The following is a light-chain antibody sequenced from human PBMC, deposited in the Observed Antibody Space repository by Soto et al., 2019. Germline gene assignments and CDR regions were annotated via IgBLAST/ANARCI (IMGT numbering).Light chain of an antibody. CDR1: RQVSNDY. CDR2: GVS. J-gene: IGKJ1*01. Sequence: EMVFTKSPGTMSLSPADRATLSCRASRQVSNDYVAWVQQKPGQAPRLLIYGVSSRATGVPDRFSGSGSGTNFTLTISSLQPEDFAIYYCLQRDSTLITFGQGTKVDIK. CDR3: LQRDSTLIT. V-gene: IGKV3-20*01.